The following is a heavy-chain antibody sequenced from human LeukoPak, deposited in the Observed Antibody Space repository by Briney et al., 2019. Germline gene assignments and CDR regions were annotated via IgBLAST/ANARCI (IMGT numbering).Heavy chain of an antibody. D-gene: IGHD1-14*01. V-gene: IGHV4-38-2*02. CDR2: IYHSGST. CDR3: AGVRTGVGFDY. CDR1: GYSISSGYY. Sequence: ASETLSLTCTVSGYSISSGYYWGWIRQPPGKGLEWIGSIYHSGSTYYNPSLKSRVTISVDTSKNQFSLKLSSVTAADTAVYYCAGVRTGVGFDYWGQGTLVTVSS. J-gene: IGHJ4*02.